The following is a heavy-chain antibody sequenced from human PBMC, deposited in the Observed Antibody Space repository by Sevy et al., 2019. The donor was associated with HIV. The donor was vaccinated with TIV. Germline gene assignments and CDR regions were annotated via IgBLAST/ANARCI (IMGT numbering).Heavy chain of an antibody. D-gene: IGHD4-4*01. V-gene: IGHV3-7*01. Sequence: GGSLRLSCAASGFTFSSFWMTWVRQAPGKGREWVANKNQDGSEIHYVDSVKGRFSISRDNAKNSLNLQMNSLRAEDTAVYYCARALYAYSSYWGQGTLVTVSS. CDR2: KNQDGSEI. CDR1: GFTFSSFW. CDR3: ARALYAYSSY. J-gene: IGHJ4*02.